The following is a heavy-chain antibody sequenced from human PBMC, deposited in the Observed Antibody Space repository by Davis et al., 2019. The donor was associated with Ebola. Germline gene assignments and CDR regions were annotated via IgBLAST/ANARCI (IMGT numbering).Heavy chain of an antibody. V-gene: IGHV3-49*04. Sequence: GESLKISCPASGFTFGDYAMSWVRQAPGKGLEWVGFIRSKAYGGTTEYAASLKGRFTISREDSKSIAYLQMNSLKTEDTAVYYCTRRGMVVTPDYWGQGTLVTVSS. CDR1: GFTFGDYA. J-gene: IGHJ4*02. CDR3: TRRGMVVTPDY. D-gene: IGHD4-23*01. CDR2: IRSKAYGGTT.